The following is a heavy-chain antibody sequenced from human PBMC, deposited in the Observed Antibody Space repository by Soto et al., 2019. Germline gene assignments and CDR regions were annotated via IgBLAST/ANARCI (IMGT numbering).Heavy chain of an antibody. CDR3: VQDRGPFGDGRERGDY. V-gene: IGHV3-30*18. CDR1: GFIFSRCG. D-gene: IGHD3-16*01. J-gene: IGHJ4*02. Sequence: QVQLMESGGGVVQPGRSLRLSCAASGFIFSRCGMHWVRQAPGKGLEWVAVISYDGINKYYEDSVKGRFAISRDNSKNTLYLQMNSLSADDTAVYYCVQDRGPFGDGRERGDYWGQGTLVAVSS. CDR2: ISYDGINK.